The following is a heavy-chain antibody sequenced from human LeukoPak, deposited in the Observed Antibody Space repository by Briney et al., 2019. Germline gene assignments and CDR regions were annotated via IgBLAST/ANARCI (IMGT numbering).Heavy chain of an antibody. D-gene: IGHD2/OR15-2a*01. CDR2: IYLRGNT. Sequence: SETLSLTCAISGGSITSSNWWTWVRQPPGKGLEWVGEIYLRGNTNYNPSLESRVSISVDESKTQLSLRLESVTAADTAVYYCARHKSITYDAFDIWGQGTMVTVSS. CDR3: ARHKSITYDAFDI. CDR1: GGSITSSNW. V-gene: IGHV4-4*02. J-gene: IGHJ3*02.